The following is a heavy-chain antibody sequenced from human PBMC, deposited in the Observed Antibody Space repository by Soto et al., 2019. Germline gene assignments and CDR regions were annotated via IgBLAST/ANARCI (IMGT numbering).Heavy chain of an antibody. J-gene: IGHJ5*02. Sequence: QVQLVQSGAEVKKPGSSVKVSCKASGGTFSSYTISWVRQAPGQGLEWMGRIIPILGIANYAQKFQGRVTITPDKSTSTAYMELSSLRSEDTAVYYCAREAYSSSWSFDPWGQGTLVTVSS. D-gene: IGHD6-13*01. CDR2: IIPILGIA. CDR1: GGTFSSYT. V-gene: IGHV1-69*08. CDR3: AREAYSSSWSFDP.